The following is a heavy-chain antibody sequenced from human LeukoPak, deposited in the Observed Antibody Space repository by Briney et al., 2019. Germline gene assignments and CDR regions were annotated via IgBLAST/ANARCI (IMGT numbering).Heavy chain of an antibody. CDR3: VRHERDFGY. V-gene: IGHV1-3*01. CDR1: GYTFISYV. J-gene: IGHJ4*02. Sequence: GASVKVSCKASGYTFISYVIHWVRQAPGQRLEWMGWINAGNGNTKYSQKFQGRVTITRDTSATTAYMDLRSLRSEDTAVYFCVRHERDFGYWGQGTLVTVSS. D-gene: IGHD1-1*01. CDR2: INAGNGNT.